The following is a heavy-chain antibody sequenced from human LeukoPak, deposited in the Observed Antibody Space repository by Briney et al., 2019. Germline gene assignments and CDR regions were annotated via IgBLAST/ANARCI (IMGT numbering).Heavy chain of an antibody. Sequence: SETLSLTCSVPGASIRSFYWSWIRQPPGKGLEWIGYISYSGSTKYNPSLKSRATMSADTSKSQLSLRLDSVTAADTPVYFCAQQVVGTSDTFDIWGQGTMVTVSS. CDR3: AQQVVGTSDTFDI. J-gene: IGHJ3*02. CDR1: GASIRSFY. D-gene: IGHD6-13*01. V-gene: IGHV4-59*01. CDR2: ISYSGST.